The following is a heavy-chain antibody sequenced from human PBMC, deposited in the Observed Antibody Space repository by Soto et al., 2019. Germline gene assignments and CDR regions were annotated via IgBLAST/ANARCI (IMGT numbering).Heavy chain of an antibody. J-gene: IGHJ6*02. CDR2: ISDYNGNT. Sequence: QVQLVQSGAEVRKPGASVKVSCKASGYTFSNFGLSWVRQAPGQGLEWMGWISDYNGNTHYAQKFQGRLIMTTDTATRTGYVELRSLTSAATAVYFCAREGYYSGSGTYSPPRYYGMDVWGPGTTVTVSS. D-gene: IGHD3-10*01. CDR3: AREGYYSGSGTYSPPRYYGMDV. CDR1: GYTFSNFG. V-gene: IGHV1-18*01.